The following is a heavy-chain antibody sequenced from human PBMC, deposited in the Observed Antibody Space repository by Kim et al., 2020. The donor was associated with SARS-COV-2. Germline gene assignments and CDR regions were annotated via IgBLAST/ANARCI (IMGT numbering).Heavy chain of an antibody. J-gene: IGHJ6*03. CDR1: GFTFDDYA. V-gene: IGHV3-9*01. CDR2: ISWNSGSI. D-gene: IGHD6-6*01. CDR3: AKDLSSSATRDNYYMDV. Sequence: GGSLRLSCAASGFTFDDYAMHWVRQAPGKGLEWVSGISWNSGSIGYADSVKGRFTISRDNAKNSLYLQMNSLRAEDTALYYCAKDLSSSATRDNYYMDV.